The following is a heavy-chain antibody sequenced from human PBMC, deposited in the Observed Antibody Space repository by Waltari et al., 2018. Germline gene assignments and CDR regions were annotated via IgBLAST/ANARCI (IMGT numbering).Heavy chain of an antibody. CDR1: GGSISSSSYY. J-gene: IGHJ4*02. V-gene: IGHV4-39*01. CDR3: ARSQWELNYFDY. D-gene: IGHD1-26*01. Sequence: QLQLQESGPGLVKPSETLSLTCTVSGGSISSSSYYWGWIRQPPGKGLEWIGSIYYSGSTYYNPSLKRRVTISVDTSKNQFSLKLSSVTAADTAVYYCARSQWELNYFDYWGQGTLVTVSS. CDR2: IYYSGST.